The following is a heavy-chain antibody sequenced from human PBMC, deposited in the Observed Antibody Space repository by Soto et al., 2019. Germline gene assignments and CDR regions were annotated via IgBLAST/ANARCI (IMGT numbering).Heavy chain of an antibody. CDR3: ARSVYYYDSSGYYGGDWFDP. J-gene: IGHJ5*02. D-gene: IGHD3-22*01. V-gene: IGHV3-66*01. CDR2: IYSGGST. CDR1: GFTVSSNY. Sequence: SGGSLRLSCAASGFTVSSNYMSWVRQAPGKGLEWVSVIYSGGSTYCADSVKGRFTISRDNSKNTLYLQMNSLRAEDTAVYYCARSVYYYDSSGYYGGDWFDPWGQGTLVTVSS.